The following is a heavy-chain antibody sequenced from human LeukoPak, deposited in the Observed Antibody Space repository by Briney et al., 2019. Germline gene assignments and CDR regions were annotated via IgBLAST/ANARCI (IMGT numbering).Heavy chain of an antibody. J-gene: IGHJ4*02. CDR1: GGTFSSYG. V-gene: IGHV1-69*13. D-gene: IGHD5-12*01. CDR3: ARANEVATITGPFDY. Sequence: SVTVSCKASGGTFSSYGISWVRQAPGQGLEWMGGIIPIFGTANYAQKFQGRVTITEDESTSTAYMELSSLRSEDTAVYYCARANEVATITGPFDYWGQGTLVTVSS. CDR2: IIPIFGTA.